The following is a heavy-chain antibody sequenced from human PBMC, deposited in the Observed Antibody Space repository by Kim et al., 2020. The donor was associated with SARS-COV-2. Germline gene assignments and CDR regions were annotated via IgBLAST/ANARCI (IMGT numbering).Heavy chain of an antibody. V-gene: IGHV3-30*01. Sequence: CADSVRARFTISRDNSKNTLYLQMNSLSAEDTAVYYCARDDGYYYYLHVWGRATTVTVSS. J-gene: IGHJ6*03. CDR3: ARDDGYYYYLHV.